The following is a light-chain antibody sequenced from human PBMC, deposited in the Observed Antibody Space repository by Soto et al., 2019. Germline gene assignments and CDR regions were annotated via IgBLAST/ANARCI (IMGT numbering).Light chain of an antibody. CDR3: QQYVHWPPGT. Sequence: DIQMTQSPSSLSASVGDRVTITCRASQGISNYLAWYQQIPGKVPKLLIYAASTLQSGVPSRFSGSGSGTDFTLTISSLQSEDVAVYYCQQYVHWPPGTFGQGTTVEIK. J-gene: IGKJ1*01. V-gene: IGKV1-27*01. CDR1: QGISNY. CDR2: AAS.